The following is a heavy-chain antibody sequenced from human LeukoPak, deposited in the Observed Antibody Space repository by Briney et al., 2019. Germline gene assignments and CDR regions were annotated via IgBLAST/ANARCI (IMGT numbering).Heavy chain of an antibody. D-gene: IGHD3-16*01. Sequence: GGSLRLSCAASGFTFSSYAMSWVRQAPGKGLEWVSGILDSGYSTYYANSVKGRFTISRDNSNNTLYLQMNSPRAEDTAVYYCAKLGGHPLHNYYVGVWGKGTTVAVSS. CDR1: GFTFSSYA. CDR2: ILDSGYST. J-gene: IGHJ6*03. CDR3: AKLGGHPLHNYYVGV. V-gene: IGHV3-23*01.